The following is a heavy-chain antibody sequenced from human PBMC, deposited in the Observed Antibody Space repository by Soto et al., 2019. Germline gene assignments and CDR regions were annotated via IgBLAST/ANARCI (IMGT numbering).Heavy chain of an antibody. V-gene: IGHV5-51*01. CDR3: ARQKIGYSYGYILNYYYGMDV. CDR1: GYSFTSYW. CDR2: IYPGDSDT. D-gene: IGHD5-18*01. J-gene: IGHJ6*02. Sequence: PGRSLKLSCKVSGYSFTSYWIGWVRQVPGKGLEWMGIIYPGDSDTRYTPSFQGQVTISADKTISTAYLQWSSLKASDTAMYYCARQKIGYSYGYILNYYYGMDVWGQGTTVTVSS.